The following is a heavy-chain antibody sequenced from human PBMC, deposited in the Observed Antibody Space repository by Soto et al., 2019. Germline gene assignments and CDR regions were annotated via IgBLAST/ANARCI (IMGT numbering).Heavy chain of an antibody. CDR1: GGSISSYY. J-gene: IGHJ5*02. V-gene: IGHV4-59*08. CDR2: IYYSGST. Sequence: SETLSLTCTVSGGSISSYYWSWIRQPPGKGLEWIGYIYYSGSTNYNPSLKSRVTISVDTSKNQFSLKLSSVTAADTAVYYCARGPNYYATYYQKNWFDPWGQGTLVTVSS. CDR3: ARGPNYYATYYQKNWFDP. D-gene: IGHD3-10*01.